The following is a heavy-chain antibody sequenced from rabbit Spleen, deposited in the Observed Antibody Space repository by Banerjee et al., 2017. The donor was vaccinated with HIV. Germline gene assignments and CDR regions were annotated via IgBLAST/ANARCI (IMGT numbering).Heavy chain of an antibody. Sequence: QEQLVESGGGLVQPEGSLTLTCTASGFSFSSGYYMCWVRQAPGKGLEWITCIYGGSSGRTYDASCARGRVSISKSSSPTVTLQMTRLTAADTATDFCARDTRSSFSSYNMDLWGPGTLVTVS. J-gene: IGHJ3*01. CDR3: ARDTRSSFSSYNMDL. V-gene: IGHV1S45*01. CDR1: GFSFSSGYY. CDR2: IYGGSSGRT. D-gene: IGHD1-1*01.